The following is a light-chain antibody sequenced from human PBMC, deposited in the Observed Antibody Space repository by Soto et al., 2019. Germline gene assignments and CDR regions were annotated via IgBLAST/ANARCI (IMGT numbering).Light chain of an antibody. CDR3: QVWDSSSDHVV. CDR2: DDS. CDR1: NIGSYS. J-gene: IGLJ2*01. V-gene: IGLV3-21*02. Sequence: SYELTQPPSVSVAPGQTARITCGGNNIGSYSVHWYQQKPGQAPVLVVYDDSDRPSGIPERFSGSISGNTATLTISRVEAGDEADYYCQVWDSSSDHVVFGGGTQLTVL.